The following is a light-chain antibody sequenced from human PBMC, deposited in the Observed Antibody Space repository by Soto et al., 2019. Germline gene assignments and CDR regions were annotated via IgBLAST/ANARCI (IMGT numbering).Light chain of an antibody. Sequence: DIQMTQSPSTLSASVGDRVTITCRASQTVNAWLAWYQHKPGKAPKLLIYSASSLQSGVPSRFSGSGSGTDSTLTISGLQFEDFATYYCQQSYSIPFTFGPGTKVDIK. CDR1: QTVNAW. CDR3: QQSYSIPFT. V-gene: IGKV1-39*01. CDR2: SAS. J-gene: IGKJ3*01.